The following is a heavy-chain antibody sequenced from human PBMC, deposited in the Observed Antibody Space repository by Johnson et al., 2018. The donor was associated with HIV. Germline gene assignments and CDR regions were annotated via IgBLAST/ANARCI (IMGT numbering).Heavy chain of an antibody. V-gene: IGHV3-30*04. CDR1: GFTFSRYA. D-gene: IGHD6-13*01. J-gene: IGHJ3*02. CDR3: ARERSYSSSWYPVDAFDI. CDR2: ISYDGSNK. Sequence: QVQLVESGGGVVQPGRSLRLSCAASGFTFSRYAMHWVRQAPGKGLEWVTVISYDGSNKYYADSVKGRFTITRDNSKNTLYLQVNSLRAEDTAVYYCARERSYSSSWYPVDAFDIWGQGTMVTVSS.